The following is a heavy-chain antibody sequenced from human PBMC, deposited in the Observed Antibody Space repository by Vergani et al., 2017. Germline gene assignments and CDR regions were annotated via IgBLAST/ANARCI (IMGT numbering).Heavy chain of an antibody. CDR3: AHIRYGDYSIDY. D-gene: IGHD4-17*01. Sequence: QITLKESGPTLVKPTQTLTLTCTFSGFSLSTSGVGVGWLRQPPGKALEWLALIYWDDDKRYSPSLKSRLTITKDTSKNQVVLTMTNMDPVDTATYYCAHIRYGDYSIDYWGQGTLVTVSS. CDR1: GFSLSTSGVG. J-gene: IGHJ4*02. CDR2: IYWDDDK. V-gene: IGHV2-5*02.